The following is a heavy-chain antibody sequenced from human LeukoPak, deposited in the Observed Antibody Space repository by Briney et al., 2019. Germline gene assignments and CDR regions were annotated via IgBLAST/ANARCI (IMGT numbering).Heavy chain of an antibody. CDR2: ISGGGGYT. D-gene: IGHD6-19*01. Sequence: GGSLRLSCAASGFTFSSYAMSWVRQAPGKGLEWVSAISGGGGYTYYADSVKGRFTISRDNSKNTLYLQMNGLRAEDTAVYYCAKDGPCRSGWSYYFDYWGQGTLVTVSS. V-gene: IGHV3-23*01. J-gene: IGHJ4*02. CDR1: GFTFSSYA. CDR3: AKDGPCRSGWSYYFDY.